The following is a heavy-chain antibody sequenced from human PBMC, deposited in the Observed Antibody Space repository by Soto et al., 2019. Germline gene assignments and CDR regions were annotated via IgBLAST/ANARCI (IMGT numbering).Heavy chain of an antibody. J-gene: IGHJ6*02. Sequence: QVQLVQSGAEEKKPGASVKVSCKASGYTFTSYAMHWVRQAPGQRLEWMGWINAGNGNTKYSQKFQGRVTITRDTSASTAYMELGSLRSEDTAVYYCARPHRPYYDFWSKPGYYYYGMDVWGQGTTVTVSS. CDR3: ARPHRPYYDFWSKPGYYYYGMDV. V-gene: IGHV1-3*05. CDR1: GYTFTSYA. CDR2: INAGNGNT. D-gene: IGHD3-3*01.